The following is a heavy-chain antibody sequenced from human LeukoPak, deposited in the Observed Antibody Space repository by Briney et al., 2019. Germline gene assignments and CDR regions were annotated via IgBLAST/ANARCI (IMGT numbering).Heavy chain of an antibody. Sequence: GGSLRLSCAASGFTFGSYSMNWVRQAPGKGLEWVSSISSSSSYIYYADSVKGRFTISRDNAKNPLYLQMNSLRAEDTAVYYCARDRLEWGFDYWGQGTLVTVSS. CDR3: ARDRLEWGFDY. J-gene: IGHJ4*02. V-gene: IGHV3-21*01. CDR2: ISSSSSYI. D-gene: IGHD3-3*01. CDR1: GFTFGSYS.